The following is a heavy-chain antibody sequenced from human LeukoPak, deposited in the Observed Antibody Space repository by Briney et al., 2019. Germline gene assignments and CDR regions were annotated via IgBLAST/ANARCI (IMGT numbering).Heavy chain of an antibody. D-gene: IGHD3-3*01. Sequence: GASVKVSCKASGYTFTNYDINWVRQASGQGLEWMGWMNPNTGNTGYAQKFQGRLTMTRDTSISTAYMELSSLRSEDTAVYYCARGPNHNLWNGYSYSYYYMEVWGKGTTVTVSS. CDR2: MNPNTGNT. V-gene: IGHV1-8*01. CDR1: GYTFTNYD. CDR3: ARGPNHNLWNGYSYSYYYMEV. J-gene: IGHJ6*03.